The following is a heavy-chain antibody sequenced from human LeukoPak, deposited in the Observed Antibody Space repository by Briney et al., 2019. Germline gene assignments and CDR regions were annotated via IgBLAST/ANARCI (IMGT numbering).Heavy chain of an antibody. CDR1: GGTFSTYA. CDR3: ARGLYYYDGSGYYYYDY. Sequence: SVKASCKPSGGTFSTYAISWVRQAPGQGLEWMGGIIPIFGTANYAQKFQGRVTITADESTSTAYMELSSLRSDDTAVYYCARGLYYYDGSGYYYYDYWGQGTLVTVSS. V-gene: IGHV1-69*13. D-gene: IGHD3-22*01. CDR2: IIPIFGTA. J-gene: IGHJ4*02.